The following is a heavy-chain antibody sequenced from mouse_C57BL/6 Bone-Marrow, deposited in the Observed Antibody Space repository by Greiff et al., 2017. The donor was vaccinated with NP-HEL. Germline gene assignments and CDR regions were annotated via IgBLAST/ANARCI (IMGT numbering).Heavy chain of an antibody. CDR2: ISYDGSN. CDR3: ARAGDYYAMDY. CDR1: GYSFTSGYY. V-gene: IGHV3-6*01. J-gene: IGHJ4*01. Sequence: EVQLQESGPGLVKPSQSLSLSCSVSGYSFTSGYYWNWIRQLPGNQLEWMGYISYDGSNNYNPSLKNRISITRDTSKNQFFLKLNSVTTEDTATYYCARAGDYYAMDYWGQGTSVTVSS.